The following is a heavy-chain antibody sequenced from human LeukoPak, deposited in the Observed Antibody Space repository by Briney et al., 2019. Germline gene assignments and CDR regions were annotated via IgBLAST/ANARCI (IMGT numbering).Heavy chain of an antibody. CDR1: GASISSGSNY. J-gene: IGHJ6*03. V-gene: IGHV4-39*07. CDR3: ARDYRYGPRYMDV. CDR2: IYSSGST. Sequence: SETLSLTCSVSGASISSGSNYWGWIRQPPGTPLEWLGSIYSSGSTYYNPSLKSRVIIIIDTPKDHFSLTLSSVTASDTAVYYCARDYRYGPRYMDVWGKGTTVTISS. D-gene: IGHD3-16*02.